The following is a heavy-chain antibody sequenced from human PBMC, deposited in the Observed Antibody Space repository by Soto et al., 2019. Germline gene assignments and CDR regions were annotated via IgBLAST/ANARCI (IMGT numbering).Heavy chain of an antibody. Sequence: QVQLVESGGGVVQPGRSLRLSCAASGFTFSSYGMHWVRQAPGKGLEWVAVISYDGSNKYYADSVKVRFTISRDNSKNTLYLQMNSLRAEDTAVYYCAKVMGKTVTTYAFDYWGQGTLVTVSS. CDR1: GFTFSSYG. D-gene: IGHD4-17*01. CDR2: ISYDGSNK. CDR3: AKVMGKTVTTYAFDY. V-gene: IGHV3-30*18. J-gene: IGHJ4*02.